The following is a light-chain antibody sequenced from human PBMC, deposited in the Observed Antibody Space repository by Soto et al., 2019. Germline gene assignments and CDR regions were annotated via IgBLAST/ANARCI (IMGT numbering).Light chain of an antibody. CDR2: DVN. Sequence: QSALTQPRSVSGSPGQSVTISCTGTSSDVGGYNYVSWYQQHPGKAPKFIIYDVNKRPSGVPDRFSGSKSGTTASLTISGLQADDEADYYCCSYAGSYTILFGGGTKVTVL. CDR3: CSYAGSYTIL. V-gene: IGLV2-11*01. CDR1: SSDVGGYNY. J-gene: IGLJ2*01.